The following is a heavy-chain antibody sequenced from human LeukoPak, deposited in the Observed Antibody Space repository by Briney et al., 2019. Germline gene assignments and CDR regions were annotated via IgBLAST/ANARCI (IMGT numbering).Heavy chain of an antibody. CDR3: AREYRIRRREYYFDY. V-gene: IGHV3-33*01. D-gene: IGHD6-6*01. CDR1: GFTLSNYG. CDR2: IWYDESYT. Sequence: GGSLRLSCAASGFTLSNYGMHWVRQVPGKGLEWVAVIWYDESYTYYTDSVNGRFTISRDNSKNMLYLQMNSLRADDTAVYYCAREYRIRRREYYFDYWGQGTLAAVSS. J-gene: IGHJ4*02.